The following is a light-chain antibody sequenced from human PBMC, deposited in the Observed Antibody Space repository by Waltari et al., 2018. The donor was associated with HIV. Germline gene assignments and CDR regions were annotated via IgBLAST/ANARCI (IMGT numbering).Light chain of an antibody. CDR3: ATWDDSLNSFWV. CDR1: SSHSGNNF. CDR2: RND. J-gene: IGLJ3*02. Sequence: QSVLTQPPSASGTPGQRVVISCSGGSSHSGNNFVYWYQQLPGTTPKLLIYRNDQRPSGVSDRFSGSKSGTSASLAISGLRSEDEADYYCATWDDSLNSFWVFGGGTKVTVL. V-gene: IGLV1-47*01.